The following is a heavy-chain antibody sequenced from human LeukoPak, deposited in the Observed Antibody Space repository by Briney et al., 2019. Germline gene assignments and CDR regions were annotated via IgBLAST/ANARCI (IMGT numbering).Heavy chain of an antibody. D-gene: IGHD3-3*01. J-gene: IGHJ4*02. CDR1: GYTFTGYY. CDR3: ARGRITIFGVALSSFDY. CDR2: INPNSGGT. V-gene: IGHV1-2*02. Sequence: ASVKVSCKASGYTFTGYYMHWVRQAPGQGLEWMGWINPNSGGTNYAQKFQGRVTMTRDTSISTAYMELSRLRSDDTAVYYCARGRITIFGVALSSFDYWGQGTLVTVSS.